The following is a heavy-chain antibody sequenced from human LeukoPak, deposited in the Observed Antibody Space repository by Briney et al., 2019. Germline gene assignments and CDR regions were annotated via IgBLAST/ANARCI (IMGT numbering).Heavy chain of an antibody. CDR3: ATYTDYGRYFDY. V-gene: IGHV1-69*04. Sequence: SVKVSCKASGGTFSSYAISWVRQAPGQGLEWMGRIIPILGIANYAQKFQGRVTITADKSTSTAYMELSSLRSEDTAVYYCATYTDYGRYFDYWGQGTLVTVSS. J-gene: IGHJ4*02. CDR1: GGTFSSYA. CDR2: IIPILGIA. D-gene: IGHD4-17*01.